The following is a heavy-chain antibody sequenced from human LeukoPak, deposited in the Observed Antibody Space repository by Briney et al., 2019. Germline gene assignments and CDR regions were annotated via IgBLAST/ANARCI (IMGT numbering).Heavy chain of an antibody. CDR3: ARDAGHEELWFDY. Sequence: PGGSLRLSCAASGFTFSSYAMHWVRQAPGKGLEWVAVISYDGSNKYYADSVKGRFTISRDNSKNTLYLQMNSLRAEDTAVYYCARDAGHEELWFDYWGQGTLVTVSS. CDR1: GFTFSSYA. D-gene: IGHD5-18*01. CDR2: ISYDGSNK. V-gene: IGHV3-30-3*01. J-gene: IGHJ4*02.